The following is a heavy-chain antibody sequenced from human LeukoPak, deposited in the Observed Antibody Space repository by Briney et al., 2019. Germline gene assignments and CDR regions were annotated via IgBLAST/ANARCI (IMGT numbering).Heavy chain of an antibody. CDR3: AKLDTAMVTNFNY. CDR1: GFTFSSYA. D-gene: IGHD5-18*01. J-gene: IGHJ4*02. CDR2: SGSGGST. V-gene: IGHV3-23*01. Sequence: PGGSLRLFCAASGFTFSSYAMSWVRQAPGKGVEWVSASGSGGSTYYADSVKGRFTISRDNSKNTLYLQMNSLRAEDTAVYYCAKLDTAMVTNFNYWGQGTLVTVSS.